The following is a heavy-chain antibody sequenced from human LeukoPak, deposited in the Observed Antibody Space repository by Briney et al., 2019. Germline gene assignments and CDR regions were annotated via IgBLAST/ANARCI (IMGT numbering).Heavy chain of an antibody. V-gene: IGHV3-7*01. CDR1: GFTFSSYS. Sequence: GGSLRLSCAASGFTFSSYSMNWVRQTPGKGLEWVANIKQDGSEKYYVDSVKGRFTISRDNAKNSMYLQMNSLRGEDTAVYYCARAMDVWGQGTTVTVSS. CDR2: IKQDGSEK. J-gene: IGHJ6*02. CDR3: ARAMDV.